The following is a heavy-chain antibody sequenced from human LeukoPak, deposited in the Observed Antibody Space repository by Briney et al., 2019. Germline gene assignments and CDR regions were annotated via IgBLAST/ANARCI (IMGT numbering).Heavy chain of an antibody. D-gene: IGHD2-15*01. CDR1: GYSISSGYY. V-gene: IGHV4-38-2*01. J-gene: IGHJ4*02. CDR2: IYHSGRT. CDR3: ARRGGNIDY. Sequence: PSETLSLTCAVSGYSISSGYYWGWIRQPPGKGLEGIGSIYHSGRTYYNPSLRSRVTISVDTSKNQFSLKLSSVTAADTAVYYCARRGGNIDYWGQGTLVTVSS.